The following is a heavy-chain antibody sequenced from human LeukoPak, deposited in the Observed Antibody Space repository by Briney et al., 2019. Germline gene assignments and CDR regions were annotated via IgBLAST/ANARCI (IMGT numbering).Heavy chain of an antibody. CDR3: AREYYYDSSASAFDI. D-gene: IGHD3-22*01. CDR2: ISSSGSTI. J-gene: IGHJ3*02. Sequence: GGSLRLSCAASGFTFSDYYMSWIRQAPGKGLEWVSYISSSGSTIYYADSVKGRFTISRDNAKNSLYLQMNSLRAEDTAVYYCAREYYYDSSASAFDIWGQGTTVTVSS. CDR1: GFTFSDYY. V-gene: IGHV3-11*04.